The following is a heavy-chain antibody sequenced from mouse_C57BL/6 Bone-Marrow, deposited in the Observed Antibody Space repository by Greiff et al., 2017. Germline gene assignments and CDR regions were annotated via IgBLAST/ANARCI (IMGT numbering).Heavy chain of an antibody. CDR3: ARGDSSGSWFAY. CDR2: LWSGGST. V-gene: IGHV2-2*01. Sequence: QVQLKESGPGLVQPSQSLSITCTVSGFSLTSYGVHWVRQSPGKGLEWLGVLWSGGSTDYNAAFISRLSISKDNSKSQVFFKMNSLQADDTAIYYCARGDSSGSWFAYWGQGTLGTVSA. CDR1: GFSLTSYG. D-gene: IGHD3-2*02. J-gene: IGHJ3*01.